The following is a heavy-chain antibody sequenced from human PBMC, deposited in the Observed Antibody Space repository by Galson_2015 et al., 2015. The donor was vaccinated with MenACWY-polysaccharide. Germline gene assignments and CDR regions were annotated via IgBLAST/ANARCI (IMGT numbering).Heavy chain of an antibody. CDR1: GFTFKNYW. CDR2: IKKDESGK. Sequence: SLRLSCAVSGFTFKNYWMSWVRQAPGKGLEWVANIKKDESGKYCVDSVKGRFTISRDNGRSSLYLQMNGLRAEDTAVYYCARGHYGTDVWGQGTTVTVS. V-gene: IGHV3-7*01. J-gene: IGHJ6*02. CDR3: ARGHYGTDV.